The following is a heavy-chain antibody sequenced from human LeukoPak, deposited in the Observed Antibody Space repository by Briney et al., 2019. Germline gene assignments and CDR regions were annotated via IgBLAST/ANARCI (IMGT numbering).Heavy chain of an antibody. V-gene: IGHV1-3*01. CDR1: GYTFTSYA. D-gene: IGHD6-19*01. CDR2: INAGNGNT. J-gene: IGHJ3*02. CDR3: ARYPVAGTSAFDI. Sequence: ASVKVSCKASGYTFTSYAMHWVRQAPGQRLEWMGWINAGNGNTKYSQKFQGRVTITRDTSASTAYMELSSLRSEDTAVYYCARYPVAGTSAFDIWSQGTMVTVSS.